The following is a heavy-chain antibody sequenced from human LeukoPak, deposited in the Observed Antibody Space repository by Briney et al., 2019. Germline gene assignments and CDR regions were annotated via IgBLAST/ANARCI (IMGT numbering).Heavy chain of an antibody. CDR2: IYTSGST. CDR3: ASAGYSSSWYFSFDY. D-gene: IGHD6-13*01. J-gene: IGHJ4*02. Sequence: PSETLSLTCTVSGGSISSGSYYWSWIRQPAGKGLEWIGRIYTSGSTNYNPSLKSRVTISVDTSKNQFSLKLSSVTAADTAVYYCASAGYSSSWYFSFDYWGQGTLVTVSS. CDR1: GGSISSGSYY. V-gene: IGHV4-61*02.